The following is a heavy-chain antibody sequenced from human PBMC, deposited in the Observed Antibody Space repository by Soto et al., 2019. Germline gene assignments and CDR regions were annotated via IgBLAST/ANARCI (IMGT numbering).Heavy chain of an antibody. CDR2: IDSSGKFI. V-gene: IGHV3-21*01. Sequence: GGSLRLSCAASGFPFTTYTMNWVRQTPGKGLEWVSSIDSSGKFIYYADPMKGRFTISRDDAKKLLFLQMNSLRAEDTAVYYCARDQMHDYNYDSSGYWRGAFDVWGQGIRVTVSS. CDR3: ARDQMHDYNYDSSGYWRGAFDV. D-gene: IGHD3-22*01. J-gene: IGHJ3*01. CDR1: GFPFTTYT.